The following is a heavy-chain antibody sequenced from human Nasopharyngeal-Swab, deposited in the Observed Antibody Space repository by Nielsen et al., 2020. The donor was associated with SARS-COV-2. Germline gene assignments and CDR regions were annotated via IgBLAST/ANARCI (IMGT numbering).Heavy chain of an antibody. Sequence: SETLSLTCAVYGGSFSGYYWSWSRQPPGKGLDWIGEINHSGSTKYNPSLKSRANISVDTSKNQFSLKVSSVTAADTAVYYCARGGYYCSSTSCYYYSGYYYRMDVWGQGTTVTVSS. J-gene: IGHJ6*02. V-gene: IGHV4-34*01. CDR2: INHSGST. D-gene: IGHD2-2*01. CDR1: GGSFSGYY. CDR3: ARGGYYCSSTSCYYYSGYYYRMDV.